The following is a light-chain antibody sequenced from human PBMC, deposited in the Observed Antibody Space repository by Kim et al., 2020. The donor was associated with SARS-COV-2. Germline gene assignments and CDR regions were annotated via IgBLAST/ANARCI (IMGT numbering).Light chain of an antibody. CDR1: QTVTRNH. Sequence: EIVLTQSPGTLSLSPGERATFSCRASQTVTRNHLAWYQQKPGQPPRLLIYDASSRPTRIPHRFSGSVSGTDFTLTISRLEPEDFAVYYCQQYGSTLCTFGAATKVDIK. V-gene: IGKV3-20*01. J-gene: IGKJ3*01. CDR3: QQYGSTLCT. CDR2: DAS.